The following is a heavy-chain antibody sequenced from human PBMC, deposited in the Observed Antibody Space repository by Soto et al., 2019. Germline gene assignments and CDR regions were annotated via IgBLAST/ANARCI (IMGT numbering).Heavy chain of an antibody. J-gene: IGHJ6*02. D-gene: IGHD3-10*01. Sequence: ASVKVSCKASGGPYNSFASSWVRQAPGQGLEWIGGIIPVFGTATYAQKFKGRVTITAEESTSTAYMELSSLTSEDTAVYYCARFLGGAGSYYDGQNYNYYNGMDVWGQGTTVTVSS. CDR3: ARFLGGAGSYYDGQNYNYYNGMDV. CDR1: GGPYNSFA. V-gene: IGHV1-69*13. CDR2: IIPVFGTA.